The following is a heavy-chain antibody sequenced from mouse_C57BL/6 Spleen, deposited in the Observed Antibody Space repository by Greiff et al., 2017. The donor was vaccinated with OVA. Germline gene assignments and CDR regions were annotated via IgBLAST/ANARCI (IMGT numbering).Heavy chain of an antibody. CDR1: GYAFSSYW. CDR3: AGGSSYGYFDV. J-gene: IGHJ1*03. Sequence: QVQLQQSGAELVKPGASVKISCKASGYAFSSYWMNWVKQRPGKGLEWIGQIYPGDGDTNYNGKFKGKATLTADKSSSTAYMQRSSLTSEDSAVYFCAGGSSYGYFDVWGTGTTVTVSS. CDR2: IYPGDGDT. V-gene: IGHV1-80*01. D-gene: IGHD1-1*01.